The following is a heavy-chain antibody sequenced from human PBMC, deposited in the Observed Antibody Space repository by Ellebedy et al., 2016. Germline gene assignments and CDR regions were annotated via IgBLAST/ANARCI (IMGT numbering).Heavy chain of an antibody. Sequence: GGSLRLSXVASGFAFSTYDMNWVRQAPGKWLEWVALISHDGTKTYYAESVKGRFTISRDNSKTTLYLQMNSLRVDDTAVYYCARDRPYFDSSVSLPALDYWGQGTLVTVS. V-gene: IGHV3-30-3*01. J-gene: IGHJ4*02. CDR3: ARDRPYFDSSVSLPALDY. CDR2: ISHDGTKT. CDR1: GFAFSTYD. D-gene: IGHD3-9*01.